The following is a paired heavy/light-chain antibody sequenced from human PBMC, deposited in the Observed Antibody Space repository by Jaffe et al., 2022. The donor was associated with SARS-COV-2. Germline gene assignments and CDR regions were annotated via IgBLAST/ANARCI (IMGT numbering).Light chain of an antibody. Sequence: EIVLTQSPATLSLSPGERATLSCRASQSIGSSLAWYQQKPGQAPRLLIYDASNRATGIPARFSGSGSGTDFTLTISSLEPEDFVVYHCQQRSNWPPLYTFGQGTKLEI. V-gene: IGKV3-11*01. CDR1: QSIGSS. CDR3: QQRSNWPPLYT. CDR2: DAS. J-gene: IGKJ2*01.
Heavy chain of an antibody. Sequence: EVQLVESGGGLVKPGGSLRLSCAASGFIFSNAWMSWVRQAPGKGLEWVARIRSKAARGTIEYAAPAKGRFTISRDDSKSTLYLQMDSLKTEDTAVYYCTTDTSSWLNAADCWGRGTLVTVSS. D-gene: IGHD5-12*01. CDR2: IRSKAARGTI. J-gene: IGHJ4*02. V-gene: IGHV3-15*01. CDR1: GFIFSNAW. CDR3: TTDTSSWLNAADC.